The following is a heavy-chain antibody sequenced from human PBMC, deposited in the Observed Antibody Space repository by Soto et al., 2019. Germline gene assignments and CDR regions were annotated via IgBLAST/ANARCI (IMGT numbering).Heavy chain of an antibody. CDR1: GGSISSYY. D-gene: IGHD3-9*01. Sequence: SETLSLTCTVSGGSISSYYWSWIRQPPGKGPEWIGCVYYSGSTNYNPSLNSRVTISVDTSKNQFSLKLSSVTAADTAVYYFSRGTIDYDILTGNNYNWFDPWGQGTLVTVLL. J-gene: IGHJ5*02. CDR3: SRGTIDYDILTGNNYNWFDP. V-gene: IGHV4-59*01. CDR2: VYYSGST.